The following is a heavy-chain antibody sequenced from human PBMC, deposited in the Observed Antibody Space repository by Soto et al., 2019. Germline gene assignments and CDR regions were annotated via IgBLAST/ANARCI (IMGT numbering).Heavy chain of an antibody. D-gene: IGHD3-10*01. CDR2: MSGPGSTT. CDR3: AKSQAMVRGVIIQNPTGTLRYYYGMDV. V-gene: IGHV3-23*01. CDR1: GFIFNNFA. Sequence: GSLRLSCAASGFIFNNFAMSWVRQAPGKGLEWVSSMSGPGSTTYLADSVKGRFTVSRDNAKTTLYLQMNSLRAEDTAVYYCAKSQAMVRGVIIQNPTGTLRYYYGMDVWGQGTTVTVSS. J-gene: IGHJ6*02.